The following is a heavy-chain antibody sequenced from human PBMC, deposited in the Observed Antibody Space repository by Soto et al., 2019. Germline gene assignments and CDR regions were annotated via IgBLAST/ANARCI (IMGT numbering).Heavy chain of an antibody. CDR1: GFTFSNAW. CDR2: IKSKTDGGTT. D-gene: IGHD3-3*01. J-gene: IGHJ6*03. Sequence: GGSLRLSCAASGFTFSNAWMSWVRQAPGKGLEWVGRIKSKTDGGTTDYAAPVKGRFTISRDDSKNTLYLQMNSLKTEDTAVYYCTTVIWDFWSGYYLTYYYYYMDVWGKGTTVTVSS. V-gene: IGHV3-15*01. CDR3: TTVIWDFWSGYYLTYYYYYMDV.